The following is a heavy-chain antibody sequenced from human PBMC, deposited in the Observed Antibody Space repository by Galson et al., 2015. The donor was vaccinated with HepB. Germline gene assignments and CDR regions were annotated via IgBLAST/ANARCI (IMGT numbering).Heavy chain of an antibody. Sequence: SETLSLTCAVYGGSFSGYYWSWIRQPPGKGLEWIGEINHSGSTNYNPSLKSRVTISVDTSKNQFSLKLSSVTAADTAVYCCASSSRRYFDWLPVVDAFDIWGQGTMVTVSS. CDR3: ASSSRRYFDWLPVVDAFDI. CDR1: GGSFSGYY. V-gene: IGHV4-34*01. J-gene: IGHJ3*02. CDR2: INHSGST. D-gene: IGHD3-9*01.